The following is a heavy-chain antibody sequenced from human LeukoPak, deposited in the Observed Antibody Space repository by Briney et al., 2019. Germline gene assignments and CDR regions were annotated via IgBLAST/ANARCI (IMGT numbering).Heavy chain of an antibody. Sequence: SETLSLTCAVYGESFSDYYWSWIRQPPGKGLEWIGEINRSGSTNYNPSLKSRVTISIDTSKNQYFLNLSSVTAADTAVYYCARDRDDTPFDCWGQGTLVTVSS. CDR2: INRSGST. J-gene: IGHJ4*02. V-gene: IGHV4-34*01. CDR3: ARDRDDTPFDC. CDR1: GESFSDYY. D-gene: IGHD3-22*01.